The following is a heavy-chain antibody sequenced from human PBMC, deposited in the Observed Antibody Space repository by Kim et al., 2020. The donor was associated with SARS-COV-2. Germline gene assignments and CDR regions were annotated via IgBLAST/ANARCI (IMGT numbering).Heavy chain of an antibody. Sequence: NDEKKFQGRVTMTTDTSTSTAYMELRSLRSDDTAVYYCARSGQSVTSHFDFWGQGTLVTVSS. CDR3: ARSGQSVTSHFDF. V-gene: IGHV1-18*01. D-gene: IGHD5-18*01. J-gene: IGHJ4*02.